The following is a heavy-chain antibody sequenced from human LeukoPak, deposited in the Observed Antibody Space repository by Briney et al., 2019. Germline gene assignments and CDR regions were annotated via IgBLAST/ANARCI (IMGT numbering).Heavy chain of an antibody. CDR3: ARALRITIPPFDP. CDR2: ISAYNGNT. CDR1: GYTFTSYG. D-gene: IGHD3-3*01. Sequence: ASVKVSCKASGYTFTSYGISWVRQAPGQGLEWTGWISAYNGNTNYAQKLQGRVTMATDTSTSTAYMELRSLRSDDTTVYYCARALRITIPPFDPWGQGTLVTVSS. J-gene: IGHJ5*02. V-gene: IGHV1-18*01.